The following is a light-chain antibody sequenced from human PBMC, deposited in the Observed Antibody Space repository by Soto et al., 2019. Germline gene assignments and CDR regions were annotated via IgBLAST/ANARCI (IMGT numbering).Light chain of an antibody. J-gene: IGKJ5*01. CDR1: QSVRGN. V-gene: IGKV3-15*01. CDR2: GAS. CDR3: QQYNNWPFIT. Sequence: EIVMTQSPATLSGAPVSRAALSCRASQSVRGNLAWYQQKPGQSPRLLIYGASSRATGIPVRFSGSASGTEFTLTISSLQSEDFAVYYCQQYNNWPFITFGQGTRLGL.